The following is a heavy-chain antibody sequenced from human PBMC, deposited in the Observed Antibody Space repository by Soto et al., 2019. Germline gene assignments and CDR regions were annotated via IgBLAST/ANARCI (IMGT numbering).Heavy chain of an antibody. J-gene: IGHJ4*01. V-gene: IGHV3-66*01. CDR3: GRAKDKYDFDSPPHDY. CDR1: GFTVSSNY. CDR2: IYITGYT. Sequence: GGSLRLSCAASGFTVSSNYMTWVRQAPGKGLEWVSVIYITGYTYHADSVKGTFTISRDNSKNTLYLQMNSLRAEDTAVYYCGRAKDKYDFDSPPHDYSGQGTLVTVSS. D-gene: IGHD2-21*02.